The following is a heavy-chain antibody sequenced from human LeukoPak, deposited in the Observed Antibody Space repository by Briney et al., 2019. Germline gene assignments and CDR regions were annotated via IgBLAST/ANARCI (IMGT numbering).Heavy chain of an antibody. CDR1: GFTFSGNY. CDR3: AKLLNDYGDYYFDS. CDR2: IYSDDTT. V-gene: IGHV3-53*01. D-gene: IGHD4-17*01. Sequence: GGSLRLSCAVSGFTFSGNYMSWIRQGPGKGLEWVSLIYSDDTTLYADSVKGRFTISRDISKNTLYLQMSSLRAEDTAVYYCAKLLNDYGDYYFDSWGQGTLVTVSS. J-gene: IGHJ4*02.